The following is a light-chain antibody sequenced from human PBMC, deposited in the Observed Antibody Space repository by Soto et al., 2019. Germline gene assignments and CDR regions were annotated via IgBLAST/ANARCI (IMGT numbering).Light chain of an antibody. CDR1: QSISSW. CDR2: DAS. CDR3: QQYNIYWWK. J-gene: IGKJ1*01. Sequence: DILITDSPSTLSSSFNYSRPXXXRASQSISSWLAWYQQKPGKAHKLLIYDASSLESGVPSRFSGSGSGTEFTLTISSLQPDDFATYYCQQYNIYWWKFGEGTKV. V-gene: IGKV1-5*01.